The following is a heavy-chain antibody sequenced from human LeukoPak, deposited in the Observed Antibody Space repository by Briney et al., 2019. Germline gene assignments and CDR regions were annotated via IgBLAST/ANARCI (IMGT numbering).Heavy chain of an antibody. Sequence: PETLSLTCTVSGGSISSSSYYWGWIRQPPGKGLEWIGSIYYSGSTYYNPSLKSRVTISVDTSKNQFSLKLSSVTAADTAVYYCARHRWEWELLRGSYNFDYWGQGTLVTVSS. CDR2: IYYSGST. D-gene: IGHD1-26*01. CDR1: GGSISSSSYY. V-gene: IGHV4-39*01. CDR3: ARHRWEWELLRGSYNFDY. J-gene: IGHJ4*02.